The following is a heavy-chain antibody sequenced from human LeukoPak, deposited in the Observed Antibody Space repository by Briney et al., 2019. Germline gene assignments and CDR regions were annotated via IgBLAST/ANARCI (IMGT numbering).Heavy chain of an antibody. Sequence: GGSLRLSCAASGFTFSSYGVHWVRQAPGKGLEWVAVISYDGSNKYYADSVKGRFTISRDNSKNTLYLQMNSLRAEDTAVYYCAKDRTNFGRYVNYWGQGTLVTVSS. V-gene: IGHV3-30*18. CDR3: AKDRTNFGRYVNY. CDR1: GFTFSSYG. CDR2: ISYDGSNK. D-gene: IGHD2-2*01. J-gene: IGHJ4*02.